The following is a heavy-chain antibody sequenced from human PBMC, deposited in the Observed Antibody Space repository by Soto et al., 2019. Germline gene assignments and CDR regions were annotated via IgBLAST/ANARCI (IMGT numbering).Heavy chain of an antibody. D-gene: IGHD3-3*01. V-gene: IGHV2-5*01. J-gene: IGHJ6*02. CDR2: IYWNDDK. CDR3: ARTDYDFWSGYPYYYYGMDV. CDR1: GFSLSTSGVG. Sequence: SGPTLVKPTQTLTLTCTFSGFSLSTSGVGVGWIRQPPGKALEWLALIYWNDDKRYSPSLKSRLTITKDTSKNQVVLTMTNMDPVDTATYYCARTDYDFWSGYPYYYYGMDVWGQGTTVTVSS.